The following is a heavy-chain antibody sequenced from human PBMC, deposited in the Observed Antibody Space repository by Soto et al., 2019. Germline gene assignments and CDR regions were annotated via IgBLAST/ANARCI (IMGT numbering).Heavy chain of an antibody. CDR2: INSDGSST. CDR3: ARAGDRPIDPHGY. CDR1: GFTFSSYW. V-gene: IGHV3-74*01. J-gene: IGHJ4*02. Sequence: EVQLVESGGGLVQPGGSLRLSCAASGFTFSSYWMHWVRQAPGKGLVWVSRINSDGSSTSYADSVKGRFTISRDNAKNALYLQMNSLRAEDTAVYYCARAGDRPIDPHGYWGQGTLVTVSS. D-gene: IGHD3-16*01.